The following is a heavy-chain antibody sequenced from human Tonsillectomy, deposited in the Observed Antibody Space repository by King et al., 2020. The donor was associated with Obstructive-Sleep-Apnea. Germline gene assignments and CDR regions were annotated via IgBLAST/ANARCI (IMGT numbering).Heavy chain of an antibody. D-gene: IGHD3-9*01. CDR3: ARVPTTNVDWLGDRSYYFDY. CDR2: IYYSGST. J-gene: IGHJ4*02. V-gene: IGHV4-59*01. Sequence: VQLQESGPGLVKPSETLSLTCTVSGGSISSYYWSWIRQPPGKGLEWIGYIYYSGSTNYNPSLKSRVTISVDTSKNQFSLKLSSVTAADTAVYYCARVPTTNVDWLGDRSYYFDYWGQGTLVTVSS. CDR1: GGSISSYY.